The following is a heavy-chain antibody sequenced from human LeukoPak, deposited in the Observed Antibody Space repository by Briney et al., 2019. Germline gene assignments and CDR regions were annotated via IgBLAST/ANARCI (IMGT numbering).Heavy chain of an antibody. CDR1: GFTFSSYS. D-gene: IGHD3-22*01. V-gene: IGHV3-21*01. CDR3: ASELYYYDSSGYTWLSDY. J-gene: IGHJ4*02. CDR2: ISSSSSYI. Sequence: GGSLRLSCAASGFTFSSYSMNWVRQAPGKGLEWVSSISSSSSYIYYADSVKGRFTISRDNAKNSLYLQMNSLRAEDTAVYYCASELYYYDSSGYTWLSDYWGQGTLVTVSS.